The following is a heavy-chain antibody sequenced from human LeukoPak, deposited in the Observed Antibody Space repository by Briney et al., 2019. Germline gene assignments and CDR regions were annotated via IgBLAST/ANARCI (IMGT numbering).Heavy chain of an antibody. J-gene: IGHJ3*02. Sequence: GGSLRLSCAASGFTFSDYYMSWIRQAPGKGLEWVSYIGSGGNTIYYADSVKGRFTISRDNAKNPLYLQMNSLRAEDTAVYYCARDRAVVPAAIPRAFDIWGQGTMLTVSS. CDR3: ARDRAVVPAAIPRAFDI. CDR1: GFTFSDYY. V-gene: IGHV3-11*04. CDR2: IGSGGNTI. D-gene: IGHD2-2*01.